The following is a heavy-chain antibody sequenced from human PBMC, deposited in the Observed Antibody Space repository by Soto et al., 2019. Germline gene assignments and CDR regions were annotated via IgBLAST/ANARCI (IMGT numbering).Heavy chain of an antibody. D-gene: IGHD3-22*01. J-gene: IGHJ3*02. V-gene: IGHV3-73*01. CDR2: IKSRIRGNGK. Sequence: EVQLVESGGGLVQPGGPRNLSWAAPGLTLADSGIHGVRQASGKGREWVARIKSRIRGNGKAYIAWVEGRFTVSRDDSKNTAYLEMSSLNTEDTAVYFCTRRGEGVEDVTLSFDIWGQGTQVTVSS. CDR1: GLTLADSG. CDR3: TRRGEGVEDVTLSFDI.